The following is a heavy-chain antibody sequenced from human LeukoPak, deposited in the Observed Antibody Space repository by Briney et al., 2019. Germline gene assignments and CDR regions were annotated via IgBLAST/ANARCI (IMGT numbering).Heavy chain of an antibody. CDR1: GYTFTSYG. J-gene: IGHJ3*02. Sequence: GASVKVSCKASGYTFTSYGISWVRQAPGQGLEWMGWISAYNGNTNYAQKLQGRVTMTTDTSTSTAYMELRSLRSDDTAVYYCARVLLWFGELAAFDIWGQGTMVTVSS. CDR2: ISAYNGNT. CDR3: ARVLLWFGELAAFDI. D-gene: IGHD3-10*01. V-gene: IGHV1-18*01.